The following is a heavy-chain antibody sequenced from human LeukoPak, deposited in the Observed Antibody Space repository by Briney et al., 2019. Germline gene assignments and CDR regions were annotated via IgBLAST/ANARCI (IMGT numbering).Heavy chain of an antibody. CDR2: INPDGSGA. Sequence: GGSLRLSCAASGFTFRSYEMNWVRQAPGKGLVWVARINPDGSGATYADSVKGRFTISRDNAKNTLYLQMNSLRAEDTAVYYCARAVVVSAADYWGQGTAVTVSS. J-gene: IGHJ4*02. CDR3: ARAVVVSAADY. CDR1: GFTFRSYE. D-gene: IGHD2-21*02. V-gene: IGHV3-74*01.